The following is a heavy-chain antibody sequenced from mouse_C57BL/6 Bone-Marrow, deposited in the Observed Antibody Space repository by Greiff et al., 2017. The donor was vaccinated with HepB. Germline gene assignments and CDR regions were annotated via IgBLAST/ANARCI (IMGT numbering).Heavy chain of an antibody. Sequence: VQLQQSGAELVRPGASVKLSCTASGFNIKDYYMHWVKQRPEQGLEWIGRIDPEDGDTEYAPKFQGKATMTADTSSNTAYLQLSSLTSEDTTVYYCTRGTVVATDYWGQGTTLTVSS. CDR1: GFNIKDYY. J-gene: IGHJ2*01. CDR2: IDPEDGDT. V-gene: IGHV14-1*01. CDR3: TRGTVVATDY. D-gene: IGHD1-1*01.